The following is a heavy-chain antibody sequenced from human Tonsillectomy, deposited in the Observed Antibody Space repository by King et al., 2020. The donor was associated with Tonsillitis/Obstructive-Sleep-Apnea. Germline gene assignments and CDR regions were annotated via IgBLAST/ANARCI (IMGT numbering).Heavy chain of an antibody. CDR2: ISGSGGST. CDR1: GFTFSSYA. J-gene: IGHJ3*02. Sequence: VQLVESGGGLVQPGGSLRLSCAASGFTFSSYAMSWVRQAPGKGLEWVSAISGSGGSTYYADSVKGRLTISRDNSKNTLYLQMNSLRAEDTAVYYCAKDLGYCSSTSCYFGAFDIWGQGTMVTVSS. CDR3: AKDLGYCSSTSCYFGAFDI. V-gene: IGHV3-23*04. D-gene: IGHD2-2*01.